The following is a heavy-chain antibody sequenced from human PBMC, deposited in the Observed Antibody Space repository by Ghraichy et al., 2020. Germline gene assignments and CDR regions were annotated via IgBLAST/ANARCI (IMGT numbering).Heavy chain of an antibody. J-gene: IGHJ4*02. D-gene: IGHD4-17*01. CDR1: GGSFSGYY. Sequence: SQTLSLTCTVYGGSFSGYYWSWLRQPPGKGLEWIGEIKLSRSTSYSPSLRSRVTISVDTSKNQFSLKLTSVTAADTAMYYCARGLSYGDYVVAFGYWGQGTLVTVSS. CDR3: ARGLSYGDYVVAFGY. CDR2: IKLSRST. V-gene: IGHV4-34*01.